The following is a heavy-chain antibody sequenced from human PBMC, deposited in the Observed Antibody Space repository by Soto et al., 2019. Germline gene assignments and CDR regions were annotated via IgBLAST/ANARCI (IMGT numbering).Heavy chain of an antibody. Sequence: SETLSLTCTVSGASITSSSYFWSWIRQSPGRGLEYIGYTYYNGRTNYNPSLQSRVTISVDTSTSKFSLNLTSVTAGDTAVYYCARMSRTVNYWGQGKTVTVSS. CDR1: GASITSSSYF. CDR2: TYYNGRT. J-gene: IGHJ4*01. CDR3: ARMSRTVNY. D-gene: IGHD4-17*01. V-gene: IGHV4-61*01.